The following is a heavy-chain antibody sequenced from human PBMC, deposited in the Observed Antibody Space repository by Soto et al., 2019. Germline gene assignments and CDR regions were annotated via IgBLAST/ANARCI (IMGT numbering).Heavy chain of an antibody. CDR2: IDTDGSTT. V-gene: IGHV3-74*01. J-gene: IGHJ4*02. CDR3: ACSRRPARLGPKGAIDY. CDR1: GFTFSNYW. D-gene: IGHD2-15*01. Sequence: LRLSCATSGFTFSNYWMHWVRQVPGRGLVWVPRIDTDGSTTSYADFAKGRFTISRDNAKSTLSLQMNSLRAEDTAIYYCACSRRPARLGPKGAIDYWGQGTLVTVSS.